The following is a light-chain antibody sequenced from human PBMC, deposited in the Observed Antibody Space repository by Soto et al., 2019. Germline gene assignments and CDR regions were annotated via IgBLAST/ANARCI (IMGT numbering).Light chain of an antibody. CDR1: QGISSY. V-gene: IGKV1-9*01. CDR2: AAS. Sequence: DIQLTQSPSFLSASVGDRVTITCRASQGISSYLAWYQQKPGKAPKLLIYAASTLQSGVPSRFSGSGSGTEFTLTISSLQPEDLATYYCQQLNSYPWTFGQGTKVEIE. CDR3: QQLNSYPWT. J-gene: IGKJ1*01.